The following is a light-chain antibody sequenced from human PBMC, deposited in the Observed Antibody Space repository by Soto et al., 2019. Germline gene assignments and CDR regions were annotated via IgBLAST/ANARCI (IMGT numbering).Light chain of an antibody. CDR3: QQYCSSQGT. CDR1: QSVSSSY. CDR2: GAS. V-gene: IGKV3-20*01. Sequence: EIVLTQCPGTLSLSPGERATLSCRASQSVSSSYLAWYQQKPGQAPRLLIYGASSRATGIPDRFSGSGSGTDFTLTISRLEPEDFAVYYCQQYCSSQGTFGQGTKVDIK. J-gene: IGKJ1*01.